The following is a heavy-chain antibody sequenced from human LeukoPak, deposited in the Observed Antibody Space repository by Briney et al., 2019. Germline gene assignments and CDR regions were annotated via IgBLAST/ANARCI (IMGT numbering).Heavy chain of an antibody. D-gene: IGHD3-22*01. Sequence: GGSLRLSCAASGFTFSSYAMHWVRQAPGKGLEWVAVISYDGSNKYYADSVKGRFTISRDNSKNTLYLQMNSLRAEDTAVYYCARDGNYYDSSGYYDYWGQGTLVTVSS. CDR3: ARDGNYYDSSGYYDY. CDR2: ISYDGSNK. CDR1: GFTFSSYA. J-gene: IGHJ4*02. V-gene: IGHV3-30-3*01.